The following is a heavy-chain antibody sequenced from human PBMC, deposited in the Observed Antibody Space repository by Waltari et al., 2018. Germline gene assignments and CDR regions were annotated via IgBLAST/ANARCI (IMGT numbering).Heavy chain of an antibody. CDR2: ISYDGSNK. V-gene: IGHV3-30*01. J-gene: IGHJ5*02. Sequence: QVQLVESGGGVVQPGRSLRLSCAASGFTFSSYAMHWVRQAPGKGLEWVAVISYDGSNKYYADSVKGRFTISRDNSKNTLYLQMNSLRAEDTALYYCARDDGGSWGQGTLVTISS. CDR1: GFTFSSYA. D-gene: IGHD2-15*01. CDR3: ARDDGGS.